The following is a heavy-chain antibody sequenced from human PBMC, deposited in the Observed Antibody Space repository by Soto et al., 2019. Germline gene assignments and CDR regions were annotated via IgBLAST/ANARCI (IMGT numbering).Heavy chain of an antibody. CDR2: IRNKVSGYTT. CDR3: TRARSSSWGLDASDI. D-gene: IGHD6-13*01. J-gene: IGHJ3*02. V-gene: IGHV3-72*01. CDR1: GFTFSDHY. Sequence: EVQLVESGGGLVQPGGSLRLSCAASGFTFSDHYMDWVRQAPGKGLEWVGRIRNKVSGYTTEYAPSVKGRFTISRDDSKNSLYLQMNSLKTEDTAVYYCTRARSSSWGLDASDIWGQGTMVIVSS.